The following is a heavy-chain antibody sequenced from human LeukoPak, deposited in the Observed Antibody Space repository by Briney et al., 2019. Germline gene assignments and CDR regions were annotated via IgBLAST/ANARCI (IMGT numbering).Heavy chain of an antibody. CDR3: ARDWRFRSNHIVVVPAASYYFDY. Sequence: PSETLSLTCTVSGGSISSSSYYWGWIRQPPGKGLEWIGSIYYSGSTYYNPSLKSRVTISVDTSKNQFSLKLSSVTAADTAVYYCARDWRFRSNHIVVVPAASYYFDYWGQGTLVTVSS. V-gene: IGHV4-39*07. CDR2: IYYSGST. D-gene: IGHD2-2*01. J-gene: IGHJ4*02. CDR1: GGSISSSSYY.